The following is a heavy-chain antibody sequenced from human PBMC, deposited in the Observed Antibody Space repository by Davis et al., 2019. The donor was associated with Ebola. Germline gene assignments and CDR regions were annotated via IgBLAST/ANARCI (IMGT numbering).Heavy chain of an antibody. CDR2: INPSGGST. CDR1: GYTFTSYY. V-gene: IGHV1-46*01. J-gene: IGHJ4*02. Sequence: ASVKVSCKASGYTFTSYYMHWVRQAPGQGLEWMGMINPSGGSTSYAQKFQGRVTMTRDPSMSTAYMELSSLTIDDTAVYYCARGYSPKCRGGDCVNDFWGQGTLITVST. D-gene: IGHD2-21*02. CDR3: ARGYSPKCRGGDCVNDF.